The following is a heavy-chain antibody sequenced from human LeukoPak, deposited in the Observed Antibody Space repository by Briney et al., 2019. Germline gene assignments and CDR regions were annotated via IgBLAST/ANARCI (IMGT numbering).Heavy chain of an antibody. J-gene: IGHJ3*02. Sequence: PGRSLRLSCVASGFSVSRFGMHWVRQAPGKGLEWMAIISYDGSIKDYEDSVKGRFTISKDTSTNIVYLQMNSLRAEDTAVYYCAKDYLFRSYYYDSSGYYDAFDTWGQGTMVTVSS. CDR1: GFSVSRFG. CDR2: ISYDGSIK. V-gene: IGHV3-30*18. CDR3: AKDYLFRSYYYDSSGYYDAFDT. D-gene: IGHD3-22*01.